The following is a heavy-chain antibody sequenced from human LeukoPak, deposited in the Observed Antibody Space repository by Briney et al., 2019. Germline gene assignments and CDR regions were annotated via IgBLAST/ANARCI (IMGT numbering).Heavy chain of an antibody. V-gene: IGHV1-2*02. CDR1: GYTFTGYY. J-gene: IGHJ4*02. D-gene: IGHD3-3*01. CDR2: INPNSSGS. Sequence: ASVKVSCKASGYTFTGYYMHWVRQAPGQGLEWMGWINPNSSGSNYAQKFQGRVTMTRDTSISTAYMELSRLRSDDTAVYYCARPLYDFWSGYLYYWGQGTLVTVSS. CDR3: ARPLYDFWSGYLYY.